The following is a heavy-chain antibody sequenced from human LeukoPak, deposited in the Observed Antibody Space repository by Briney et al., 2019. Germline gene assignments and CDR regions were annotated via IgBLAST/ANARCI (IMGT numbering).Heavy chain of an antibody. D-gene: IGHD2-15*01. V-gene: IGHV1-3*01. CDR2: INAGNGNT. Sequence: ASVKVSCKASGYTFTSYAMHWVRQAPGQRLEWMGWINAGNGNTKYSQKFQGRVTITRDTSASTAYMELSSLRSEDTAVYYCARDEIVSGSRDYWGQGTLVTVSS. CDR3: ARDEIVSGSRDY. CDR1: GYTFTSYA. J-gene: IGHJ4*02.